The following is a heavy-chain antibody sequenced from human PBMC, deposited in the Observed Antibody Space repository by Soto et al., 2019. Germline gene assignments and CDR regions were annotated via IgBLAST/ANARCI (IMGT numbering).Heavy chain of an antibody. J-gene: IGHJ3*01. D-gene: IGHD2-2*01. CDR3: ARGRGFMSRNALDL. CDR1: GGPFRGYY. V-gene: IGHV4-34*01. CDR2: INHSGSS. Sequence: QLQLQRRGARLLRPSETLSLTCVVSGGPFRGYYWSWIRQSPGKGLEWIGEINHSGSSNSNPSLKSRVTISVDMSKTQFSMNLTSVTAADAAVYYCARGRGFMSRNALDLWGQGTRVIVSS.